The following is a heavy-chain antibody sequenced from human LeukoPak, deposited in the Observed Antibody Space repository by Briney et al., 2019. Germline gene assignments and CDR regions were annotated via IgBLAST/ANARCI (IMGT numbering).Heavy chain of an antibody. J-gene: IGHJ2*01. CDR2: MWYDGTIK. V-gene: IGHV3-33*01. D-gene: IGHD3-22*01. CDR3: ARSQGGTMSLRHFDL. CDR1: GFTLNNHG. Sequence: GGSLRLSCAASGFTLNNHGVHWVRQAPGKGLEWIALMWYDGTIKDYADSVKGRFTVSRDTSKNTVYLQMNSLRVDDTAVYYCARSQGGTMSLRHFDLWGRGTLVTVSS.